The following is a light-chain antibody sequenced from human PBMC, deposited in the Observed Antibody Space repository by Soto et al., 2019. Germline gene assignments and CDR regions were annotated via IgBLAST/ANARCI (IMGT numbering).Light chain of an antibody. V-gene: IGKV1-6*01. CDR2: AAS. CDR1: QDIRND. CDR3: LQDYNYPYT. Sequence: AIQMTQSPSSLSASVGDRVTITCRAIQDIRNDLAWYQQKPGQAPKLLIYAASSLQSGVSSRFSGSGSGADFTLTISSLQPEDFATYYCLQDYNYPYTFGQGTKLEIK. J-gene: IGKJ2*01.